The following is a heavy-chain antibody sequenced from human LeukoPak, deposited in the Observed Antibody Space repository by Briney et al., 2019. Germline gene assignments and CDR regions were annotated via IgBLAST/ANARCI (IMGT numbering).Heavy chain of an antibody. Sequence: PSETLSLTCTVSGGSISSYYWSWIRQPPGKGLEWIGYIYYSGSTNYNPSLKGRVTISVDTSKNQFSLKLSSVTAADTAVYYCARTYYDFWSGPNWFDPWGQGTLVTVSS. V-gene: IGHV4-59*01. D-gene: IGHD3-3*01. CDR1: GGSISSYY. J-gene: IGHJ5*02. CDR3: ARTYYDFWSGPNWFDP. CDR2: IYYSGST.